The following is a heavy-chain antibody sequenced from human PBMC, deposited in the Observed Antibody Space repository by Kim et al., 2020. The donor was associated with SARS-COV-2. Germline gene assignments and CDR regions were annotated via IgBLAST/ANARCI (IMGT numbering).Heavy chain of an antibody. Sequence: GGSLRLSCEASGFTFSSYSMNWVRQAPGKGLEWVSSISGSSSYVYYADSVKGRFTISRDNAKNSLSLQMSSLRAEDTAVYYCARGVDTALVSGGYNWFDP. D-gene: IGHD5-18*01. CDR3: ARGVDTALVSGGYNWFDP. CDR2: ISGSSSYV. V-gene: IGHV3-21*01. CDR1: GFTFSSYS. J-gene: IGHJ5*02.